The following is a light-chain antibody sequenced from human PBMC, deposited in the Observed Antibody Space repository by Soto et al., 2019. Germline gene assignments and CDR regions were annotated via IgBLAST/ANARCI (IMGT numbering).Light chain of an antibody. CDR3: ASWDDTLFGWV. CDR1: SSNIATNY. J-gene: IGLJ3*02. V-gene: IGLV1-47*02. CDR2: SNT. Sequence: QSVLTQPPSVSGTPGQGVTISCSGGSSNIATNYVYWYQLLPGTAPNLVIFSNTIRPPRVPDRFSGSKSGASASLVISGLQSEDDADYFCASWDDTLFGWVFGGGTKVTVL.